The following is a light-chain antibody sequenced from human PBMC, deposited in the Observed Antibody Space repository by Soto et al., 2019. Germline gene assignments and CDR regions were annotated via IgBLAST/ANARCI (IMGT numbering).Light chain of an antibody. CDR3: QQYNSYRWT. J-gene: IGKJ1*01. CDR1: QTVRNNY. CDR2: DAS. V-gene: IGKV3-20*01. Sequence: EFVLTQSPGTLSLSPGERATLSWRASQTVRNNYLAWYQQKPGQAPRLLIYDASSRATGIPDRFSGGGSGTDFTLTISRLQPDDFATYYCQQYNSYRWTFGQGTKVDIK.